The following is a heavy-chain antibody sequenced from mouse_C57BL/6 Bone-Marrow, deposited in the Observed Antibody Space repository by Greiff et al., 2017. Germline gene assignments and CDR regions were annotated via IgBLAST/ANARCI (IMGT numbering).Heavy chain of an antibody. J-gene: IGHJ2*01. D-gene: IGHD1-1*01. CDR3: ASVSDYYGSRGYYFDY. V-gene: IGHV1-59*01. CDR2: IDPSDSYT. CDR1: GYTFTSYW. Sequence: QVQLQQPGAELVRPGTSVKLSCKASGYTFTSYWMHWVKQRPGQGLEWIGVIDPSDSYTNYNQKFKGKATLTVDTSSITAYMQLSSLTSEDTAVYEGASVSDYYGSRGYYFDYWGQGTTLTVSS.